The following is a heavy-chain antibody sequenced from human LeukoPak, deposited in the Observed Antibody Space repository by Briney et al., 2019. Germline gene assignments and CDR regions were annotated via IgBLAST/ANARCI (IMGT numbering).Heavy chain of an antibody. D-gene: IGHD2-2*01. CDR3: ARGGDVVVVPASNFPEFDY. CDR1: GYTSTGHY. Sequence: ASVKVSCKASGYTSTGHYMHWVRQAPGQGLEWMGWINPNSGGTNYAQKFQGRVTMTRDTSISTAYMELSRLRSDDTAVYYCARGGDVVVVPASNFPEFDYWGQGTLVTVSS. V-gene: IGHV1-2*02. CDR2: INPNSGGT. J-gene: IGHJ4*02.